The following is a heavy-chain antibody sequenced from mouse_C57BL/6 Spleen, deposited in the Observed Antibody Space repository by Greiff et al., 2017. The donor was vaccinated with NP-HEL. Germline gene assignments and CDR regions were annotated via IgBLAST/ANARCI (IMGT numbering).Heavy chain of an antibody. J-gene: IGHJ3*01. V-gene: IGHV1-59*01. D-gene: IGHD2-4*01. CDR2: IDPSDSYT. Sequence: QVQLQQSGAELVRPGTSVKLSCKASGYTFTSYWMHWVKQRPGQGLEWIGVIDPSDSYTNYNQKFKGKATLTVDTSSSTAYMQLSSLTSEDSAVYYGAKGDYDGAWFAYWGQGTLVTVSA. CDR3: AKGDYDGAWFAY. CDR1: GYTFTSYW.